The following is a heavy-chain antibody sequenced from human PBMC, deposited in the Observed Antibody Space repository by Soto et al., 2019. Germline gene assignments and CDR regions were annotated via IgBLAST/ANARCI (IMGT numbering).Heavy chain of an antibody. CDR1: GGSISSSSYY. Sequence: PSETLSLTCTVSGGSISSSSYYWGWIRQPPGKGLEWIGSIYYSGSTYYNTSLKSRVTISVDTSKTQFSLNLSSVTAADTVVYYCARVYYYDSSGYPDYWGQGTLVTVSS. D-gene: IGHD3-22*01. CDR3: ARVYYYDSSGYPDY. CDR2: IYYSGST. J-gene: IGHJ4*02. V-gene: IGHV4-39*01.